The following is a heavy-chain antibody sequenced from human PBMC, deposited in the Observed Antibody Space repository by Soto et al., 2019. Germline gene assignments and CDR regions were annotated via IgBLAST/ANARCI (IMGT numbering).Heavy chain of an antibody. D-gene: IGHD3-10*01. CDR3: TRTRYDSESYYFDY. CDR2: IYWNDDK. J-gene: IGHJ4*02. V-gene: IGHV2-5*01. CDR1: GFSLSTSGVG. Sequence: QITLKESGPTLVNPTQTLTLTCTFSGFSLSTSGVGVGWIRQPPGKALEWLALIYWNDDKRYSPSLKSRLTITKDTSKNQVVLTMTNMDPVDTATYYCTRTRYDSESYYFDYWGQGTLVTVSS.